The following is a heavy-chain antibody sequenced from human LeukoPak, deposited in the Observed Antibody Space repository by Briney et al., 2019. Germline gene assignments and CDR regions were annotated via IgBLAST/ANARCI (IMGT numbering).Heavy chain of an antibody. CDR3: ARDVVVTSSPDAFDI. D-gene: IGHD2-21*02. CDR2: ISNSGTT. J-gene: IGHJ3*02. Sequence: SQTLSLTCTVSGDSVTSSGYFWTWIRHHPGKGLEWIGYISNSGTTSYNPSLKSRVSISVDTSNNQFSLRLSSVTAADTAVYYCARDVVVTSSPDAFDIWGQGTMVAVSS. CDR1: GDSVTSSGYF. V-gene: IGHV4-31*03.